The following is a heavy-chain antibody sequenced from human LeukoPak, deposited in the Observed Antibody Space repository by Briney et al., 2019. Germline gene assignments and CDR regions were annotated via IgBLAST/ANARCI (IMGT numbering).Heavy chain of an antibody. Sequence: SGGSLRLSCVASGFTFSSYGMHWVRQAPGKGLEWEAVISYDGSNKYYADSVKGRFAISRDNSKNTLYLQMNSLKDEDTAFYYCARGCAYYDNGGYCFDYWGQGTLVTVSS. D-gene: IGHD3-22*01. CDR1: GFTFSSYG. J-gene: IGHJ4*02. CDR3: ARGCAYYDNGGYCFDY. V-gene: IGHV3-30*03. CDR2: ISYDGSNK.